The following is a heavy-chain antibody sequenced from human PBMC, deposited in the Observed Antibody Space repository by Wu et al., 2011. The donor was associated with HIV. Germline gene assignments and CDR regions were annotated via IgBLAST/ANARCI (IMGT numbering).Heavy chain of an antibody. CDR2: IHLGDSDT. Sequence: CKGSGHRFDNTWIAWCARCPGRPGVDGIIHLGDSDTRYSPPFQGQATMSADKSINTAYLQWRGLQVSDSAVYYCTRRRGFGNSAEGGYFHHWGQGTLVTVSS. V-gene: IGHV5-51*01. D-gene: IGHD1-1*01. CDR3: TRRRGFGNSAEGGYFHH. CDR1: GHRFDNTW. J-gene: IGHJ1*01.